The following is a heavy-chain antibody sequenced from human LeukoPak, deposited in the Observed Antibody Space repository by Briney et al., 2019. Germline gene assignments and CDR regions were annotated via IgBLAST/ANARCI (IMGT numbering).Heavy chain of an antibody. CDR3: ARDDQQLVLGRYYYYYMDV. CDR1: GGSISSGDYY. CDR2: IYTSGNI. Sequence: PSQTLSLTCTVSGGSISSGDYYWSWIRQPAGKGLEWIGCIYTSGNINYNPSLRSRVTMSVDTSKNQFSLKLSSVTAADTAVYYCARDDQQLVLGRYYYYYMDVWGKGTTVTVSS. D-gene: IGHD6-13*01. J-gene: IGHJ6*03. V-gene: IGHV4-61*02.